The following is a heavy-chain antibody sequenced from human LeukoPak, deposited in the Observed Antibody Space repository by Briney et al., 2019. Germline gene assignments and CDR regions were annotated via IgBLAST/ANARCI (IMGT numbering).Heavy chain of an antibody. CDR3: AKDSPLDYDSSGYYPLSWFDP. Sequence: GGSLRLSCAASGFTFSSYGMHWVRQAPGKGLEWVAFIRYDGSNKYYADSVKGRFTISRDNSKNTLYLQMNSLRAEDTAVYYCAKDSPLDYDSSGYYPLSWFDPWGQGTLVTVSS. J-gene: IGHJ5*02. D-gene: IGHD3-22*01. V-gene: IGHV3-30*02. CDR2: IRYDGSNK. CDR1: GFTFSSYG.